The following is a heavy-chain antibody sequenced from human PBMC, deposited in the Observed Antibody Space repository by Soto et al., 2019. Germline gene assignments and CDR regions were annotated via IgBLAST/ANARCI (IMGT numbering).Heavy chain of an antibody. V-gene: IGHV1-24*01. Sequence: ASVKVSCKVSGYTLTELSMHWVRQAPGKGLEWMGGFDPEDGETIYAQKFQGRVTMTEDTSTDTAYMALSSLRSEDTAVYYCATDLAVVPAAIGGGYGYWGQGTLVTVSS. CDR1: GYTLTELS. J-gene: IGHJ4*02. D-gene: IGHD2-2*02. CDR2: FDPEDGET. CDR3: ATDLAVVPAAIGGGYGY.